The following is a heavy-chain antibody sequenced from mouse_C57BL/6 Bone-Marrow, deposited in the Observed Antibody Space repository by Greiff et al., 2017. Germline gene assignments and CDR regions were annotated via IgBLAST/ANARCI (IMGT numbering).Heavy chain of an antibody. J-gene: IGHJ2*01. V-gene: IGHV6-6*01. Sequence: EVQVVESGGGLVQPGGSMKLSCAASGFTFSDAWMDWVRQSPEKGLEWVAEIRNKANNHATYYAESVKGRFTISRDDSKSSVYLQMNSLRAEDTGIYYCTRWLLDYFDYWGQGTTRTVSS. D-gene: IGHD2-3*01. CDR3: TRWLLDYFDY. CDR2: IRNKANNHAT. CDR1: GFTFSDAW.